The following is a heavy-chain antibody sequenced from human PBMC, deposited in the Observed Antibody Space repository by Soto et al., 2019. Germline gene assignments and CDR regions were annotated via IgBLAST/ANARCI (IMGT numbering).Heavy chain of an antibody. CDR1: GYTFSTYY. Sequence: ASVKVSCKASGYTFSTYYMHWVRQAPGQGYEWMGIINPSGGSTTYAQKFQGRVTMTRDTSTTTVYMELSSLKSEDTAVYYCAKTYSGYDYRPSPGFDYWGQGTLVTVSS. CDR3: AKTYSGYDYRPSPGFDY. CDR2: INPSGGST. D-gene: IGHD5-12*01. V-gene: IGHV1-46*01. J-gene: IGHJ4*02.